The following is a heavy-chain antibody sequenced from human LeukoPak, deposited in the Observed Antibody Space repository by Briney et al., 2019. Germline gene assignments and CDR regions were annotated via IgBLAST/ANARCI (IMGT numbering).Heavy chain of an antibody. CDR1: GFTFSSYS. CDR3: ASLHDIVVIPDATIDY. CDR2: ISSSSSYI. D-gene: IGHD2-2*01. J-gene: IGHJ4*02. V-gene: IGHV3-21*01. Sequence: NPGGSLRLSCAASGFTFSSYSMNWVRQAPGKGLEWVSSISSSSSYIYYADSVKGRFTISRDNAKNSLCLQMNSLRAEDTAVYYCASLHDIVVIPDATIDYWAREPWSPSPQ.